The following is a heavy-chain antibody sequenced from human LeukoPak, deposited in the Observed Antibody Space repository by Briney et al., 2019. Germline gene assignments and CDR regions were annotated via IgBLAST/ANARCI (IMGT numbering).Heavy chain of an antibody. J-gene: IGHJ4*02. CDR3: AREVVTALHYFDY. D-gene: IGHD2-21*02. Sequence: SETLSLTCAVYGGSFSGYYWSWIRQPPGKGLEWIGEINHSGSTNYNPSLKSRVTISVDTSKNQFSLKLSSVTAADTAVYYCAREVVTALHYFDYRGQGTLVTVSS. CDR1: GGSFSGYY. V-gene: IGHV4-34*01. CDR2: INHSGST.